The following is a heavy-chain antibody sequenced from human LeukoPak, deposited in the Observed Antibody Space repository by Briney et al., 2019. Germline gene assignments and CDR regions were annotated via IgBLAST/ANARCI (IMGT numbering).Heavy chain of an antibody. CDR2: IYYSGST. CDR1: GGSISSSSYY. D-gene: IGHD6-13*01. CDR3: ARQRIAAPTYYMDV. V-gene: IGHV4-39*01. J-gene: IGHJ6*03. Sequence: SETLSLTCTVSGGSISSSSYYWGWISQPPGEGLEWIGSIYYSGSTYYNPSLKSRVTISVDTSKNQFSLKLSSVTAADTAVYYCARQRIAAPTYYMDVWGKGTTVTVSS.